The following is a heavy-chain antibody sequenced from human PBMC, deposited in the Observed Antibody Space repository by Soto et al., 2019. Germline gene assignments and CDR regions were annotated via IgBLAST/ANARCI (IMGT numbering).Heavy chain of an antibody. V-gene: IGHV1-69*01. J-gene: IGHJ4*02. D-gene: IGHD3-9*01. Sequence: VSXXXSXGTXSSYAISWXRXXPGQGLEWMGGIIPIFGTANYAQKFQGRVTITADESTSTAYMELSSLRSEDTAVYYCAREGGDYDILTGPEWGQGTLVTVSS. CDR1: XGTXSSYA. CDR2: IIPIFGTA. CDR3: AREGGDYDILTGPE.